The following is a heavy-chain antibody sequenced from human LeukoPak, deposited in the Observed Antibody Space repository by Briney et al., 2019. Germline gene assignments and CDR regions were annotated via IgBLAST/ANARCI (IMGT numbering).Heavy chain of an antibody. CDR1: GFTFSSYW. CDR2: INTDGSST. Sequence: GGSLRLSCAASGFTFSSYWIHWVRHAPGKGLVWVSRINTDGSSTVYADSVKGRFTISRDNAKNTLYLQMNSLRAEDTAVYYCVRDRYCSSTSCYPAGISDYWGQGTLVTVSS. D-gene: IGHD2-2*01. CDR3: VRDRYCSSTSCYPAGISDY. J-gene: IGHJ4*02. V-gene: IGHV3-74*01.